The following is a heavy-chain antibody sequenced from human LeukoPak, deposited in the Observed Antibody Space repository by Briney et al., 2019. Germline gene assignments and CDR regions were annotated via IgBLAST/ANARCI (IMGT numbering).Heavy chain of an antibody. CDR2: IGSSSSYI. CDR1: GFTFSNYR. J-gene: IGHJ3*02. V-gene: IGHV3-21*01. Sequence: GGSLRLSCAASGFTFSNYRMNWVRQSPGKGLEWVSSIGSSSSYIYYADSVKGRFTISRDNAKNSLYLQMNSLRAEDTAVYYCARDMAADAFDIWGEGTMVTVSS. CDR3: ARDMAADAFDI. D-gene: IGHD5-24*01.